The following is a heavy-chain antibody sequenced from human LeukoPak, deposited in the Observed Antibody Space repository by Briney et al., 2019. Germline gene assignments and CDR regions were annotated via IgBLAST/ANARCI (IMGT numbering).Heavy chain of an antibody. CDR3: TRATVHYDSSGYFEGLFAFDI. Sequence: PGGSLRLSCAASGFTFNNNWMRWVRQAPGKGPEWVANIKEDGREKYYVDSVKGRFTISTDNAKNSLYLQMPSLRAEDTAVYYCTRATVHYDSSGYFEGLFAFDIGGQGTMITVSS. CDR1: GFTFNNNW. J-gene: IGHJ3*02. V-gene: IGHV3-7*01. CDR2: IKEDGREK. D-gene: IGHD3-22*01.